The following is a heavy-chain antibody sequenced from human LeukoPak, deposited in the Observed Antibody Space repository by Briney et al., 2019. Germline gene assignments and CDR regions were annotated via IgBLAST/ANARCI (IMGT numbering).Heavy chain of an antibody. CDR1: GFSVSSNY. J-gene: IGHJ6*03. D-gene: IGHD3-10*01. CDR3: AKGPMYGSDEYYYYYMDV. V-gene: IGHV3-53*05. CDR2: IYSGGST. Sequence: GGSLRLSCAASGFSVSSNYMTWVRQAPGKGLEWVSVIYSGGSTYYADSVKGRFTISRDNSKNSLYLQMNSLKTEDTALYYCAKGPMYGSDEYYYYYMDVWGKGTTVTVSS.